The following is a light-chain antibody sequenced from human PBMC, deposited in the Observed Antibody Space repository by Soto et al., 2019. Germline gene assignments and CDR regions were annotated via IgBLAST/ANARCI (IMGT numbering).Light chain of an antibody. J-gene: IGKJ4*01. CDR1: QAIRSN. V-gene: IGKV3-15*01. CDR2: DAS. CDR3: QQYNSWPPLT. Sequence: EIVMTQSPATLSLSQGERATLSCRASQAIRSNLAWYQQKPGQAPRLLIYDASSRATGVPARFSGSGSGTDFNISISSLQSEDSAVYFCQQYNSWPPLTFGGGTKVDIK.